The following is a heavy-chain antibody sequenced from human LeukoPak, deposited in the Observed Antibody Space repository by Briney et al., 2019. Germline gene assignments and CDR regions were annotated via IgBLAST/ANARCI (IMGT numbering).Heavy chain of an antibody. CDR1: GLTVSSNY. CDR3: ARGSNSGFDP. V-gene: IGHV3-53*01. D-gene: IGHD2/OR15-2a*01. Sequence: PGGSLRLSCAASGLTVSSNYMSWVRQAPGKGLEWVSVIYSGGSTYYADSVKGRFTISRDNSKNALYLQMNSLRVEDTAVYYCARGSNSGFDPWGQGTLVTVSS. CDR2: IYSGGST. J-gene: IGHJ5*02.